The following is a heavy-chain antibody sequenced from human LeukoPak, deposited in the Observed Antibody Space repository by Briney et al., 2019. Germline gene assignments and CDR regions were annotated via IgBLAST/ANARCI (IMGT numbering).Heavy chain of an antibody. CDR1: GFTFNRYW. V-gene: IGHV3-74*01. Sequence: GGSLRLSCAASGFTFNRYWIHWGRQAPGKGLEWVSRINPDGSTTTYADSVKGRFTLSRDNAENTVYLQMNSLRAEDTAVYYCARVLSGSWDWFDPWGQGTLVTVSS. D-gene: IGHD3-22*01. CDR3: ARVLSGSWDWFDP. J-gene: IGHJ5*02. CDR2: INPDGSTT.